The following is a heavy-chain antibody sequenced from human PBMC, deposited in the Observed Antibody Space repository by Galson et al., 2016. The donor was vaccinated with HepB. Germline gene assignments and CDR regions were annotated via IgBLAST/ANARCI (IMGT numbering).Heavy chain of an antibody. CDR3: ARMFPLYSSGWYVRGDGWFDS. J-gene: IGHJ5*01. CDR2: ISGDGRTI. Sequence: SLRLSCAASGFTFSYYYMSWIRQAPGKGLEWVSYISGDGRTINYADSVKGRFTISRGNAKNSLYLHMNSPTGEDTAVYYCARMFPLYSSGWYVRGDGWFDSWGQGTLVTVSS. CDR1: GFTFSYYY. D-gene: IGHD6-19*01. V-gene: IGHV3-11*01.